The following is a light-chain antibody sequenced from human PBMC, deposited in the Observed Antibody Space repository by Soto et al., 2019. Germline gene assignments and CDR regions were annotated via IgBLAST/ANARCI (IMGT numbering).Light chain of an antibody. CDR2: GAS. J-gene: IGKJ2*01. CDR3: QQYNTWPFT. CDR1: QSVSRN. Sequence: EIVMTQSPATLSVSPGERATLSCRASQSVSRNLAWYQQKPGQAPRLLSFGASTRVTGLPARFSGSGSGTEFTLAISSLQSEDFAVYYCQQYNTWPFTFGQGTKLEIK. V-gene: IGKV3-15*01.